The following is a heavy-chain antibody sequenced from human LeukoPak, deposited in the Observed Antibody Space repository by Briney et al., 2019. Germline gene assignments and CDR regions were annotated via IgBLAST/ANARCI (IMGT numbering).Heavy chain of an antibody. Sequence: SETLSLTCAVYGGSFSGYYWSWIRQPPGKGLEWIGEINHSGSTNYNPSLKSRVTISVDTSKNQFSLKLSSVTAADTAVYYCARDGYNSHFDYWGQGTLVTVSS. D-gene: IGHD5-24*01. CDR1: GGSFSGYY. CDR3: ARDGYNSHFDY. J-gene: IGHJ4*02. V-gene: IGHV4-34*01. CDR2: INHSGST.